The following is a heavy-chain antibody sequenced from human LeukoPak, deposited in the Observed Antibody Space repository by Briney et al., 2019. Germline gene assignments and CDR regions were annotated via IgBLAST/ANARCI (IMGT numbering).Heavy chain of an antibody. V-gene: IGHV4-59*01. J-gene: IGHJ6*03. CDR3: ARSLVGMTTNYYSYYYLDV. CDR1: GGSISSYY. D-gene: IGHD3-9*01. Sequence: SETLSLTCTVSGGSISSYYWSWIRQPPGKGLEWIGYIYYSGSTNYNPSLKSRVTISVDTSKNQFSLKLSSVTPADTAVYFCARSLVGMTTNYYSYYYLDVWGKGTTVTVSS. CDR2: IYYSGST.